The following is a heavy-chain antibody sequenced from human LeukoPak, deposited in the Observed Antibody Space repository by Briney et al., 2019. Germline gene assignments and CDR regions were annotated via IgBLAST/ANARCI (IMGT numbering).Heavy chain of an antibody. D-gene: IGHD4-17*01. J-gene: IGHJ5*02. CDR3: ARDEYGGKDNWFDP. V-gene: IGHV4-34*01. Sequence: SETLSLTCAVYGWSFSGYYWSWIRQPPGKGLEWIGEINHSGSTNYNPSLKSRVTISVDTSKNQFSLKLSSVTAADTAVYYCARDEYGGKDNWFDPWGQGTLVTVSS. CDR2: INHSGST. CDR1: GWSFSGYY.